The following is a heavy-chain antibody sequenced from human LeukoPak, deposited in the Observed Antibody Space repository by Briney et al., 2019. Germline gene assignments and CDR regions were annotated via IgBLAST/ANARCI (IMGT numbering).Heavy chain of an antibody. CDR3: ARRNYGGYYYYYMDV. CDR2: INHSGST. V-gene: IGHV4-34*01. Sequence: SETLSLTCAVYGGSFSGYCWSWIRQPPGKGLEWIGEINHSGSTNYNPSLKSRVTISVDTSKNQFSLKLSSVTAADTAVYYCARRNYGGYYYYYMDVWGKGTTVTISS. CDR1: GGSFSGYC. J-gene: IGHJ6*03. D-gene: IGHD1-7*01.